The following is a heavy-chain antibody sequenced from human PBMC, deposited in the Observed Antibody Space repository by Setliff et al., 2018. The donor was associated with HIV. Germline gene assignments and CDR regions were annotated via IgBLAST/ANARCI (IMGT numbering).Heavy chain of an antibody. V-gene: IGHV4-39*01. Sequence: SETLSLTCSVSGDSISSSSYYWGWIRQPPGKGLEWIGSIYYSGSTYYNPSLNSRVTISVDASKNQFSLKLSSVTAADTAVYYCARVSITYWYSIPRDYYYYMDVWGEGTTVTVSS. CDR2: IYYSGST. D-gene: IGHD2-8*02. CDR1: GDSISSSSYY. J-gene: IGHJ6*03. CDR3: ARVSITYWYSIPRDYYYYMDV.